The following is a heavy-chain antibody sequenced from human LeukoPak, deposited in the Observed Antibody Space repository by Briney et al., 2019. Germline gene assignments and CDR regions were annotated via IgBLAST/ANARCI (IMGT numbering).Heavy chain of an antibody. V-gene: IGHV1-69*04. J-gene: IGHJ5*02. D-gene: IGHD1-26*01. CDR3: ARHLVGATPLNWFDP. Sequence: SVKVSCKASGGTFSSYAISWVRQAPGQGLEWMGRIIPILGIANYAQKFQGRVTITADKSTSTAYMELSSLRSEDTAGYYCARHLVGATPLNWFDPWGQGTLVTVSS. CDR1: GGTFSSYA. CDR2: IIPILGIA.